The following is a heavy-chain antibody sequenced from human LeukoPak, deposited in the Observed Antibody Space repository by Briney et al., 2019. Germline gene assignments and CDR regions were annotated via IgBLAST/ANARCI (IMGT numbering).Heavy chain of an antibody. CDR2: IDPSSSGS. CDR3: ARPRYTNSQDAFDI. D-gene: IGHD3-9*01. Sequence: ASVKVSCKASGYTFTTYFLHWVRQAPGQGLEWMGIIDPSSSGSTSAQKFQVRVTMTRDMSTSTVYMELSSLTSEDTAVYYCARPRYTNSQDAFDIWGQGTMVTVSS. CDR1: GYTFTTYF. J-gene: IGHJ3*02. V-gene: IGHV1-46*01.